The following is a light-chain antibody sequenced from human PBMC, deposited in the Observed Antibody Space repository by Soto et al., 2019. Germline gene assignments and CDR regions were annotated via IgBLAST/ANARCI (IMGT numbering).Light chain of an antibody. CDR1: QSIATY. CDR3: RERYSTSYT. V-gene: IGKV1-39*01. Sequence: DIPMTQSPSSLSASVGDRVTITCRASQSIATYLAWYQQKPGQAPRLLIYTASSLQSGVPSRFSGSGSGTDFTLTISSLQPEDFVTYYCRERYSTSYTFGQGTKLDIK. CDR2: TAS. J-gene: IGKJ2*01.